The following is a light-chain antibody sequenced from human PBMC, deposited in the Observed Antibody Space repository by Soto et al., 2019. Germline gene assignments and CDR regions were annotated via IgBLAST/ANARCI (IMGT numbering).Light chain of an antibody. J-gene: IGKJ4*01. CDR3: QQYNSYSQLT. CDR1: QSISTW. Sequence: DIQMTQSPSTLPASVGDRFTITCRADQSISTWLAWYQQKPGKAPNLLIYKASRLETGVPSRFSGSGSGTEFTLTISFLQPGDFATYYCQQYNSYSQLTFGGGTKVDIK. V-gene: IGKV1-5*03. CDR2: KAS.